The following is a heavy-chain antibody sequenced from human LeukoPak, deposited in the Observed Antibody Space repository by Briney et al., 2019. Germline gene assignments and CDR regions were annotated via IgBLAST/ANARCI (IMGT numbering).Heavy chain of an antibody. V-gene: IGHV4-38-2*02. Sequence: NTSETLSLTCTVSGYSISSGYYWGWIRQPPGKGLEWIGSIYHSGSTNYNPSLKSRVTISVDTSKNQFSLKLSSVTAADTAVYYCARGQDYGDYLDYWGQGTLVTVSS. CDR2: IYHSGST. D-gene: IGHD4-17*01. J-gene: IGHJ4*02. CDR1: GYSISSGYY. CDR3: ARGQDYGDYLDY.